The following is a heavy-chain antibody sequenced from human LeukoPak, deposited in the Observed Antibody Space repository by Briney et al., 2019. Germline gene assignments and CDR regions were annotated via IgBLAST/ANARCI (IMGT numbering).Heavy chain of an antibody. CDR2: IYSGGST. V-gene: IGHV3-66*01. CDR1: GFTVSSNY. Sequence: GGSLRLSCAASGFTVSSNYMSWVRQAPGKGLEWVSVIYSGGSTYYADSLKGRFTISRDNSKNTLYLQMNSLRAEDTAVYYCAGPTYASGGYRGLMGFDYWGQGTLVTVSS. J-gene: IGHJ4*02. D-gene: IGHD3-10*01. CDR3: AGPTYASGGYRGLMGFDY.